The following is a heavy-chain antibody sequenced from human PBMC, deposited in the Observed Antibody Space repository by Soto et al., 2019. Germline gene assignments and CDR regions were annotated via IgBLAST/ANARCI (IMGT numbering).Heavy chain of an antibody. J-gene: IGHJ3*02. V-gene: IGHV1-69*13. CDR1: GGTFSSYA. Sequence: GASVKVSCKAPGGTFSSYAISWVRQAPGQGLEWMGGIIPIFGTANYAQKFQGRVTITADESTSTAYMELSSLRSEDTAVYYCATGLDSSGYYHAFDIWGQGTMVTVSS. CDR2: IIPIFGTA. CDR3: ATGLDSSGYYHAFDI. D-gene: IGHD3-22*01.